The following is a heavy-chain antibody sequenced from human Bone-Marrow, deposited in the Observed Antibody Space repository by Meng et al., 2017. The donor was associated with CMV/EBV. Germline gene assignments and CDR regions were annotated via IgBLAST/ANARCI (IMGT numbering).Heavy chain of an antibody. V-gene: IGHV4-4*07. Sequence: QAQLPESGPGLVKPSDTLSLTCTGSGGSISSYYWSWIRQPAGKGLEWIGRIYTSGSTYYNPSLKSRVTISVDTSKNQFSLKLSSVTAADTAVYYCARWAYYYDSSGLDYWGQGTLVTVSS. J-gene: IGHJ4*02. CDR3: ARWAYYYDSSGLDY. CDR2: IYTSGST. D-gene: IGHD3-22*01. CDR1: GGSISSYY.